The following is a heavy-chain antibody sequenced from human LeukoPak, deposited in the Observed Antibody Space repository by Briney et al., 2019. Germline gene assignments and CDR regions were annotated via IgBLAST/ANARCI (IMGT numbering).Heavy chain of an antibody. CDR3: AKYIVQTAIRTFDY. Sequence: GGSLRLSCAASGFTFSSHLMHWVRQAPGKGLVWVSRISSDGTYTNYADSVRGRFTISRDNAKNTLYLQMNSLRAEDTAVYYCAKYIVQTAIRTFDYWGQGTLVTVSS. D-gene: IGHD2-21*02. CDR1: GFTFSSHL. CDR2: ISSDGTYT. V-gene: IGHV3-74*01. J-gene: IGHJ4*02.